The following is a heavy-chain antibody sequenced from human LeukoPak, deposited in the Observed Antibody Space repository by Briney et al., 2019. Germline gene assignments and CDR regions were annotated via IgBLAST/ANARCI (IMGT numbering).Heavy chain of an antibody. CDR3: ARVHEGSYYFRWFDA. CDR1: GGSISSYY. J-gene: IGHJ5*02. Sequence: SETLSLTCTVSGGSISSYYWSWIRQHPGKGLEWIGYIYYSGSTYYNPSLKSRVTISVDTSKNQFSLKLSSVTAADTAVYYCARVHEGSYYFRWFDAWGQGTLVTVSS. V-gene: IGHV4-59*06. CDR2: IYYSGST. D-gene: IGHD1-26*01.